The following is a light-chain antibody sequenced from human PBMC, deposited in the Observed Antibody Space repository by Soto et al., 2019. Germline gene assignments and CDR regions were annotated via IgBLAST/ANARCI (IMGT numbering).Light chain of an antibody. J-gene: IGKJ1*01. Sequence: IVIKQGGATLSVSQGERATLSCRASQSISSKLAWFQQKAGQGPRLLIYDTSTRATGIPARFSGSGSGTEFTLTINSLQSEDFAVYYCQQYYDWWTVGQGTKVDIK. V-gene: IGKV3-15*01. CDR1: QSISSK. CDR3: QQYYDWWT. CDR2: DTS.